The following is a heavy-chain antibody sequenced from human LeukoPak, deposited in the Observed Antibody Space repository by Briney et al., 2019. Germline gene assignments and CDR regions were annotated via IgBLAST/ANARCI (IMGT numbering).Heavy chain of an antibody. CDR3: ARPSGGTPFKRFDY. V-gene: IGHV4-59*12. D-gene: IGHD1-14*01. Sequence: SETLSLTCTVSGGSISSYYWSWIRQPPGKGLEWIGYIYYSGSTNYNPSLKSRVTISVDTSKNQFSLKLTSVTAADTAVYYCARPSGGTPFKRFDYWGEGTLVTVSS. J-gene: IGHJ4*02. CDR2: IYYSGST. CDR1: GGSISSYY.